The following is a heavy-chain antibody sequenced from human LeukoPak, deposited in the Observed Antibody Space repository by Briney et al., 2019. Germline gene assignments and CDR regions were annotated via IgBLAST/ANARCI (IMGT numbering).Heavy chain of an antibody. CDR3: ARAYGDSAYWYFDL. J-gene: IGHJ2*01. V-gene: IGHV4-31*03. D-gene: IGHD4-17*01. Sequence: SETLSLTCTVSGGSISSGGYYWSWIRQHPGKGLEWIGYIYYSGSTYYNPSLKSRVTISVDTSKNQFSLKLSSVTAADTAVYYCARAYGDSAYWYFDLWGRGTLVTVSS. CDR1: GGSISSGGYY. CDR2: IYYSGST.